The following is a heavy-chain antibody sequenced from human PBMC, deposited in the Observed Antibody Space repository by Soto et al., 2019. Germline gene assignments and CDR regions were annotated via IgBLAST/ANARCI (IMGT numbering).Heavy chain of an antibody. CDR1: GGTFSSYA. V-gene: IGHV1-69*13. D-gene: IGHD3-3*01. J-gene: IGHJ6*02. Sequence: VKVSCKASGGTFSSYAISWVRQAPGQGLEWMGGIIPIFGTANYAQKFQGRVTITADESTSTAYMELRSLRSEDTAVYYCARDLFPYDFWSGYYTAYYYGMDVRGQATTVTVSS. CDR3: ARDLFPYDFWSGYYTAYYYGMDV. CDR2: IIPIFGTA.